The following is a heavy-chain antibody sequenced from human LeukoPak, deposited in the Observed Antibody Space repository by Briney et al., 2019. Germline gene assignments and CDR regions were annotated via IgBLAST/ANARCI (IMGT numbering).Heavy chain of an antibody. CDR3: ARPSLWFGESPSAFDI. J-gene: IGHJ3*02. CDR1: GYTFTSYY. D-gene: IGHD3-10*01. Sequence: ASVKVSCKASGYTFTSYYMHWVRQAPGQGLEWMGWINPNSGGTNYAQKFQGRVTMTRDTSISTAYMELSRLRSDDTAVYYCARPSLWFGESPSAFDIWGQGTMVTVSS. CDR2: INPNSGGT. V-gene: IGHV1-2*02.